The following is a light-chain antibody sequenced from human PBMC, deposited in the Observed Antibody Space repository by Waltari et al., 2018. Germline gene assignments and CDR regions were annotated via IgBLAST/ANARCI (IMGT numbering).Light chain of an antibody. CDR3: SSYTTTSTLLVV. V-gene: IGLV2-14*03. J-gene: IGLJ2*01. Sequence: QSALTQPASVSGSPGQSITISCTGTSSDIGRYNYVSWYQHHPDKAPKLMSFDVNNRPSGVSDRCSGSKSGNTASLTISGLQAEDEADYYCSSYTTTSTLLVVFGGGTKLTGL. CDR2: DVN. CDR1: SSDIGRYNY.